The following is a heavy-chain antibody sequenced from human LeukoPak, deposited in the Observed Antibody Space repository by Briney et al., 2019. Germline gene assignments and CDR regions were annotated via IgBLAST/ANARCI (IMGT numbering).Heavy chain of an antibody. CDR1: GYTFTSYE. J-gene: IGHJ6*03. V-gene: IGHV1-8*01. CDR2: MGPNSGNR. D-gene: IGHD2-21*02. CDR3: ARGRDPRSYYYMDV. Sequence: ASVKVSCKASGYTFTSYEINSVRQATGQGLGWMGWMGPNSGNRGYGQKFQGRVTMTRNTSISTAYMELSSLRSEDTAVYYCARGRDPRSYYYMDVWGKGTTVTVSS.